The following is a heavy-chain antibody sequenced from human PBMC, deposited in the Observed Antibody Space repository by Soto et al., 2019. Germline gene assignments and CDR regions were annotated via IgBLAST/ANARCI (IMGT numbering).Heavy chain of an antibody. CDR2: IWYDGSNK. V-gene: IGHV3-33*01. J-gene: IGHJ6*02. Sequence: GGSLRLSCAASGFTFSGYGMHWVRQAPGKGLEWVAVIWYDGSNKYYADSVKGRFTISRDNSKNTLYLQMNSLRAEDTAAYYCARDRRPNYYGMDVWGQGTTVTVSS. CDR1: GFTFSGYG. CDR3: ARDRRPNYYGMDV.